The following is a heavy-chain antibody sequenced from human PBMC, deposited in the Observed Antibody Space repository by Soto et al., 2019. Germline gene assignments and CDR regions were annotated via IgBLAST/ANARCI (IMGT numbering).Heavy chain of an antibody. Sequence: VVTLRRSCAGSRFTLSDHYIDWLCQAPGKGLEWVGRSRDKPQGYSTAYAASVKGRFTTSRDESKNSAYLQMNSLKTEDTAVYYCVRATYFSDSSGYTRCLDYWGQGTLVTVSS. CDR2: SRDKPQGYST. D-gene: IGHD3-22*01. CDR3: VRATYFSDSSGYTRCLDY. V-gene: IGHV3-72*01. J-gene: IGHJ4*02. CDR1: RFTLSDHY.